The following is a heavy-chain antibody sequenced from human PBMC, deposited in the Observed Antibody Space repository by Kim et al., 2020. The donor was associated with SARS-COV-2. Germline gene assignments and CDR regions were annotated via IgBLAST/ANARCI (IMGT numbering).Heavy chain of an antibody. CDR2: IYYSGST. CDR1: GGSISSSSYY. J-gene: IGHJ4*02. D-gene: IGHD3-22*01. Sequence: SETLSLTCTVSGGSISSSSYYWGWIRQPPGKGLEWIGSIYYSGSTYYNPSLKSRVTISVDTSKNQFSLKLSSVTAADTSVYYWARHLLRYYYDSSGWVDYWGQGTLVTVSS. V-gene: IGHV4-39*01. CDR3: ARHLLRYYYDSSGWVDY.